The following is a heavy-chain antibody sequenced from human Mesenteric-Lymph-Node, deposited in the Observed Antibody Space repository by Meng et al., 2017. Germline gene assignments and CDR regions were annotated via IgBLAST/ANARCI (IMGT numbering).Heavy chain of an antibody. D-gene: IGHD4-11*01. CDR2: INNNTGGI. CDR1: GYTFTVYN. V-gene: IGHV1-2*06. J-gene: IGHJ4*02. Sequence: QVQLVQSGAEVQKPGASVTVSCKASGYTFTVYNMHWVRQAPGQGIEWMGRINNNTGGINYAQEFQGRVAMTRDTSISTAYMELSRLRTDDTAVYYCAKIGSNHQFDLWGQGTLVTVSS. CDR3: AKIGSNHQFDL.